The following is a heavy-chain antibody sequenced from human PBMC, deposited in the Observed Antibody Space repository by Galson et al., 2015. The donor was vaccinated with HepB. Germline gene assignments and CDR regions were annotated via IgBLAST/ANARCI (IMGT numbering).Heavy chain of an antibody. CDR2: IIPIFGTA. CDR1: GGTFSSYA. V-gene: IGHV1-69*13. D-gene: IGHD3-22*01. J-gene: IGHJ1*01. CDR3: ATPPYYDSSGYWSGEYFQH. Sequence: SVKVSCKASGGTFSSYAISWVRQAPGQGLEWMGGIIPIFGTANYAQKFQGRVTITADESTSTAYMELSSLRSEDTAVYYCATPPYYDSSGYWSGEYFQHWGQGTLVTVSS.